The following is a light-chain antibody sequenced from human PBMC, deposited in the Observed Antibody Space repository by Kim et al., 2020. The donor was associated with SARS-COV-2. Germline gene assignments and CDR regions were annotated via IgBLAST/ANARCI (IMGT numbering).Light chain of an antibody. CDR1: SGSIASNY. V-gene: IGLV6-57*03. CDR2: EDN. Sequence: NFMLTQPHSVSESPGKTVTISCTRSSGSIASNYVQWYQQRPGSAPTTVIYEDNQRPSGVPDRFSGSIDSSSNSASLTISGLKTEDEADYYCQPKAFGGGTQLTVL. CDR3: QPKA. J-gene: IGLJ3*02.